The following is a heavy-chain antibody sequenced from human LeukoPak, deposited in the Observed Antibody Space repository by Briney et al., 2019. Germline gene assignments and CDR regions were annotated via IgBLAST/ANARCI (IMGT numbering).Heavy chain of an antibody. CDR2: INWNGGYT. J-gene: IGHJ3*01. V-gene: IGHV3-20*04. CDR3: ARDSEASSYLSPMYGFDV. CDR1: GGSISSGGYY. D-gene: IGHD3-22*01. Sequence: ETLSLTCTVSGGSISSGGYYWSWVRQPPGKGLEWVSGINWNGGYTVYADSVSGRFTISRDNAKNSLYLQMSSLRDDDTAFYYCARDSEASSYLSPMYGFDVWGQGTPVTVFS.